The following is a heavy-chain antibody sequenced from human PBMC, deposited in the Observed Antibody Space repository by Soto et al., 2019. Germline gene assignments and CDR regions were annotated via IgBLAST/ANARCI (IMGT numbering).Heavy chain of an antibody. D-gene: IGHD3-3*01. CDR3: ARHISVTIFGVGSNWFDP. Sequence: ASVKVSCKASGYTFTSYYMHWVRQAPGQGLEWMGIINPSGGSTNYNPSLKSRVTISVDTSKNQFSLKLSSVTAADTAVYYCARHISVTIFGVGSNWFDPWGQGTLVTVSS. J-gene: IGHJ5*02. V-gene: IGHV1-46*01. CDR2: INPSGGST. CDR1: GYTFTSYY.